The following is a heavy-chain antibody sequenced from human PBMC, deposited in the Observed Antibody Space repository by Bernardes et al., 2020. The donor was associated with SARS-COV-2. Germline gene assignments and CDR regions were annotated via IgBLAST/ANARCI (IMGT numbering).Heavy chain of an antibody. D-gene: IGHD3-10*01. CDR3: AVNTGNFYYGVDV. V-gene: IGHV1-18*04. J-gene: IGHJ6*02. Sequence: ASVQVSCKTSGSDFNNYGFTSYGFSWVRQAPGQGLEWMGWVTSYNLNTDYAPNFRGRVTMTADTSTRTVYMELRSLRSDDTAIYYCAVNTGNFYYGVDVWGQGTTVTVSS. CDR1: GSDFNNYGFTSYG. CDR2: VTSYNLNT.